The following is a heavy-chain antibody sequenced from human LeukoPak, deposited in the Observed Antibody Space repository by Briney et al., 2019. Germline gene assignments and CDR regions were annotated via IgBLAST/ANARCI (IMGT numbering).Heavy chain of an antibody. Sequence: GGSLRLSCAASGFTFSNAWMSWVRQAPGEGLEWVSSISSSSSYIYYADSVKGRFTISRDNAKNSLYLQMNSLRAEDTAVYYCARVSSGYYYGAFDIWGQGTMVTVSS. CDR3: ARVSSGYYYGAFDI. CDR1: GFTFSNAW. V-gene: IGHV3-21*01. J-gene: IGHJ3*02. D-gene: IGHD3-22*01. CDR2: ISSSSSYI.